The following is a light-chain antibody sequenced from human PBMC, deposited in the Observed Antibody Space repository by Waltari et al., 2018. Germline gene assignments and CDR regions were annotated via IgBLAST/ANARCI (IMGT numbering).Light chain of an antibody. CDR3: HQYNNWPPWT. Sequence: ETVMTQSAATLFVSPGERATLSCRASQSVSRNLAWYQQKPGQAPRLLIYETSTRATGIPARFSGSGSGTEFTLTISSLQSEDVAIYHCHQYNNWPPWTFGQGTKVEIK. CDR1: QSVSRN. V-gene: IGKV3-15*01. CDR2: ETS. J-gene: IGKJ1*01.